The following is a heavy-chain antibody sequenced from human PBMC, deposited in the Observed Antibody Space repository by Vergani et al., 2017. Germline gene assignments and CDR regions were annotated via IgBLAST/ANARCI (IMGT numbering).Heavy chain of an antibody. J-gene: IGHJ4*02. CDR1: GGSISSGSYY. V-gene: IGHV4-61*02. D-gene: IGHD6-19*01. CDR2: IYTSGST. CDR3: ARDHRDYSSGWFRDPDNYYFDY. Sequence: QVQLQESGPGLVKPSQTLSLTCTVSGGSISSGSYYWSWIRQPAGKGLEWIGRIYTSGSTNYNPSLKSRVTISVDTSKNQFSLKLSSVTAADTAVYYCARDHRDYSSGWFRDPDNYYFDYWGQGTLVTVSS.